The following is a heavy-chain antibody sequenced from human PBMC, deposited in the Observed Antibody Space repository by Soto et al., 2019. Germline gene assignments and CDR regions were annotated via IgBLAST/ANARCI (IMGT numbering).Heavy chain of an antibody. CDR1: GGSISSYY. J-gene: IGHJ4*02. Sequence: SETLSLTCTVPGGSISSYYWSWIRQPPGKGLEWIGYIYYSGSTNYNPPLKSRVTISVDTSKNQFSLKLSSVTAADTAVYYCARLYSSSWYGQIDYWGQGTLVTVSS. CDR3: ARLYSSSWYGQIDY. V-gene: IGHV4-59*01. D-gene: IGHD6-13*01. CDR2: IYYSGST.